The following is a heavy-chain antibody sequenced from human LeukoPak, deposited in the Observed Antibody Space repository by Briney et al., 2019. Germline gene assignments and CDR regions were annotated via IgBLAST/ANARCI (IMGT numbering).Heavy chain of an antibody. CDR2: IWYDGSNK. J-gene: IGHJ4*02. CDR3: AKPLATIVVVTAMGY. CDR1: GFTFSSYG. V-gene: IGHV3-33*06. D-gene: IGHD2-21*02. Sequence: PGRSLRLSCAASGFTFSSYGMHWVRQAPGKGLEWVAVIWYDGSNKYYADSVKGRFTISRDNSKNTLYLQMNSLRAEDTAVYYCAKPLATIVVVTAMGYWGQGTLVTVSS.